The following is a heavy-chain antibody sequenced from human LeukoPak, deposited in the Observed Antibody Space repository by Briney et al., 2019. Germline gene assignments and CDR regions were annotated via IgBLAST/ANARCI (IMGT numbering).Heavy chain of an antibody. J-gene: IGHJ6*02. Sequence: PRASVKVSCKASGGTFSSYAISWVRQASGQGLEWMGGIIPIFGTANYAQKFQGRVTITADESTSTAYMELSSLRSEDTAVYYCASCLLVSPDYYYCGMDVWGQGTTVTVSS. CDR2: IIPIFGTA. CDR1: GGTFSSYA. V-gene: IGHV1-69*13. CDR3: ASCLLVSPDYYYCGMDV. D-gene: IGHD5/OR15-5a*01.